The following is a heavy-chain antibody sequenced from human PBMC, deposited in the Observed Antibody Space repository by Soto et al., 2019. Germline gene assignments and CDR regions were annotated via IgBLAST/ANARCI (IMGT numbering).Heavy chain of an antibody. D-gene: IGHD6-6*01. J-gene: IGHJ4*01. V-gene: IGHV1-69*13. CDR2: IIPLFGTA. CDR3: QTTPQQPVSSYYFDC. CDR1: GGTFTSYA. Sequence: SVKVSSKASGGTFTSYAISWVRQAPGQGLEWMGGIIPLFGTATYAQKFLGGAPITAAESTSRAYMELSNRRSEDTTVYYCQTTPQQPVSSYYFDCWLPGTLVSVSS.